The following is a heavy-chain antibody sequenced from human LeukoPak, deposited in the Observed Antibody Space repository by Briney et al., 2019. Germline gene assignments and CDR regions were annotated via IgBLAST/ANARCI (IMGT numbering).Heavy chain of an antibody. Sequence: PGGSLRLSCATSGFTFGGHYMRGVRQAPGKGPEWISYISENGRDIASAYSVKGRFTISRYNDKTLLHLQMNSLRVEDTAVDHGVRQAGSAGGQWGQGTLIAASS. J-gene: IGHJ4*02. V-gene: IGHV3/OR16-9*01. CDR3: VRQAGSAGGQ. D-gene: IGHD3-10*01. CDR1: GFTFGGHY. CDR2: ISENGRDI.